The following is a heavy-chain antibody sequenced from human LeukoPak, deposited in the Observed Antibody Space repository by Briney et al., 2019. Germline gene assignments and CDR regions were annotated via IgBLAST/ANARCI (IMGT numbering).Heavy chain of an antibody. V-gene: IGHV1-69*13. CDR1: GGTFSSYA. Sequence: ASVKVSCKASGGTFSSYAISWVRQAPGQGLEWMGGIIPIFGTANYAQKFQGRVTITADGSTSTAYMELSSLRSEDTAVYYCARARTTVTTRYYYYGMDVWGQGTTVTVSS. CDR3: ARARTTVTTRYYYYGMDV. J-gene: IGHJ6*02. D-gene: IGHD4-17*01. CDR2: IIPIFGTA.